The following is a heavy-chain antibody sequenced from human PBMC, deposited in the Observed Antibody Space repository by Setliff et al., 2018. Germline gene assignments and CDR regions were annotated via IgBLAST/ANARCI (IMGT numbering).Heavy chain of an antibody. V-gene: IGHV4-39*07. Sequence: SDTLSLTCTVPGGSVRSGSYYWSWIRQPAGKGLEWIGSIYHSGSTYHNPSLKSRVTISVDTSKNQFSLKLSSVTAADTAVYYCARVTPSSSSWGYYYYYMDVWGKGTTVTVSS. CDR1: GGSVRSGSYY. CDR3: ARVTPSSSSWGYYYYYMDV. D-gene: IGHD6-13*01. J-gene: IGHJ6*03. CDR2: IYHSGST.